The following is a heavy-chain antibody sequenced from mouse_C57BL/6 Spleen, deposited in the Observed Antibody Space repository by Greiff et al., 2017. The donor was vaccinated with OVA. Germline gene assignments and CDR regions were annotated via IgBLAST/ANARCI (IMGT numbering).Heavy chain of an antibody. CDR2: IYPGDGDT. Sequence: VQLQQSGPELVKPGASVKISCKASGYAFSSSWMNWVKQRPGKGLEWIGRIYPGDGDTNYNGKFKGKATLTADKASSTAYLQLSSLTSEDSAVYFCARGRYGSGGNFDDWGQGTTLTVSS. V-gene: IGHV1-82*01. CDR1: GYAFSSSW. D-gene: IGHD1-1*01. CDR3: ARGRYGSGGNFDD. J-gene: IGHJ2*01.